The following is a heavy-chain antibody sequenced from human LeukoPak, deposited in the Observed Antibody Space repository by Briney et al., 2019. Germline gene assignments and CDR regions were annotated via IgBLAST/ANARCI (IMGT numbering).Heavy chain of an antibody. CDR2: ISSSSSTI. J-gene: IGHJ6*03. CDR1: GFTFSSYS. Sequence: GGSLRLSCAASGFTFSSYSMNWVRHAPGKGLEWVSYISSSSSTIYYADSVKGRFTTSRDNAKNSLYLQMNSLRAEDTAVYYCARDDSNYFELYYMDVWGKGTTVTVSS. V-gene: IGHV3-48*01. CDR3: ARDDSNYFELYYMDV. D-gene: IGHD4-11*01.